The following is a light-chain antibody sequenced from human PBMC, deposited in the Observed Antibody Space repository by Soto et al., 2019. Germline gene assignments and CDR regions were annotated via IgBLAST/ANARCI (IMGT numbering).Light chain of an antibody. V-gene: IGKV3-15*01. CDR3: QQYNNWPRT. Sequence: VMTQSPATLSVSPGERATLSCRASQSVNNKIAWYQQKPGQAPRLIMYGVSIRATGVPVRFSGSASGTEFTLTISSLQSEDSAVYYCQQYNNWPRTFGQGTKVDI. CDR2: GVS. J-gene: IGKJ1*01. CDR1: QSVNNK.